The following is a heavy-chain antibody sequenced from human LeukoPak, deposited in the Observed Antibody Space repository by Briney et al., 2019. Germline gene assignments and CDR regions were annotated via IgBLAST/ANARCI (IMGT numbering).Heavy chain of an antibody. J-gene: IGHJ4*02. V-gene: IGHV1-69*05. CDR3: ARVLGEYPTPVGGHYYFDY. CDR2: IIPIFGTA. D-gene: IGHD4-17*01. Sequence: SVKVPCKASGGTFSSYAISWVRQAPGQGLEWMGGIIPIFGTANYAQKFQGRVTITTDESTSTAYMELSSLRSEDTAVYYCARVLGEYPTPVGGHYYFDYWGQGTLVTVSS. CDR1: GGTFSSYA.